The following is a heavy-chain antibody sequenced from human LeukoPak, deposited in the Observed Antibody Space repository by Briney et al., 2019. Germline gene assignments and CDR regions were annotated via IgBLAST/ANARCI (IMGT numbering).Heavy chain of an antibody. D-gene: IGHD4-17*01. Sequence: ASVTVSCTAPGGTFSSYAISWVRQAPGQGLEWMGGIIPIFGTANYAQKFQGRVTITADESTSTAYMELSSLRSEDTAVYYCARDWGYGDYEGGWFDPWGQGTLVTVSS. CDR2: IIPIFGTA. J-gene: IGHJ5*02. CDR1: GGTFSSYA. CDR3: ARDWGYGDYEGGWFDP. V-gene: IGHV1-69*13.